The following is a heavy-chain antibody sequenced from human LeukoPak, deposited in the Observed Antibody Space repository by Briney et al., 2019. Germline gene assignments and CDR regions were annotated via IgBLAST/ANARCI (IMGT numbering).Heavy chain of an antibody. D-gene: IGHD2-15*01. V-gene: IGHV3-66*01. CDR2: IYSDGDT. J-gene: IGHJ3*02. CDR3: ARDRYCSGGTCYSDVFDI. CDR1: GFTVSRNY. Sequence: PGGSLRLSCAASGFTVSRNYMTWVRQAPGKGLEWVSVIYSDGDTYYVDSVKGRFTISRDNSKNTLYLQMNSLRAEDTAVYYCARDRYCSGGTCYSDVFDIWGQGTMVTVSS.